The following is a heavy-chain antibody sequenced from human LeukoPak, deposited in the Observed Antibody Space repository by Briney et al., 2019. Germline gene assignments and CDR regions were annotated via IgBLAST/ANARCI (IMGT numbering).Heavy chain of an antibody. V-gene: IGHV3-23*01. Sequence: GGSLRLSCAASGFSFSSYGMNWVRQAPGKGLEWVSGISGSGGSTYNADPVKGRFTISRDNSKNALYLQMDSLRADDTAVYYCAGVDAAMPDAFDIWGQGTTVTVSS. CDR3: AGVDAAMPDAFDI. CDR2: ISGSGGST. J-gene: IGHJ3*02. D-gene: IGHD5-18*01. CDR1: GFSFSSYG.